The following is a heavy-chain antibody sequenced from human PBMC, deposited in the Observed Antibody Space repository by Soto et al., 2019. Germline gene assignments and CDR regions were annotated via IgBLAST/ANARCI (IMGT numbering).Heavy chain of an antibody. D-gene: IGHD3-3*01. CDR3: ASTFLGPVYYDFWSGYLDY. CDR2: ISGSGGST. CDR1: GFPFSSYS. J-gene: IGHJ4*02. Sequence: GGSLKLSCAASGFPFSSYSMSLVRQAPGKGLDWVSAISGSGGSTYYADSVKGRFTISRDNSKNTLYLQMNSLRAEDTAVYYCASTFLGPVYYDFWSGYLDYWGQGTLVTVSS. V-gene: IGHV3-23*01.